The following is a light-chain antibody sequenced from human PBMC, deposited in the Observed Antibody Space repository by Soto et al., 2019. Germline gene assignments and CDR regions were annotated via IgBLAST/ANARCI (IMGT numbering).Light chain of an antibody. CDR3: HQYGNSPQT. Sequence: EIVLTQSPGTLSLSPGERATLSCRASQSVSSDYLAWYQQKLGQAPRLLISGASRRATGIPDRCSGSGSGTDFSLTISRLEPEDFAVYFCHQYGNSPQTFGGRTKVEIK. CDR1: QSVSSDY. CDR2: GAS. V-gene: IGKV3-20*01. J-gene: IGKJ4*01.